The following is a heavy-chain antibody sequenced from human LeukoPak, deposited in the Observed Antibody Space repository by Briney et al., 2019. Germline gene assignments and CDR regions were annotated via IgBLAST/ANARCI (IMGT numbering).Heavy chain of an antibody. CDR1: GFTFSSHN. CDR3: ARGSIATRPTFFEY. D-gene: IGHD6-6*01. CDR2: ISSTGTYI. V-gene: IGHV3-21*01. Sequence: PGGSLRLSCAASGFTFSSHNINCVRQAPGKGLEWVASISSTGTYIYYADSVKGRFTISRDNAKNSLYLQMDSLRDEDTAVYYCARGSIATRPTFFEYWGQGTLVTVSS. J-gene: IGHJ4*02.